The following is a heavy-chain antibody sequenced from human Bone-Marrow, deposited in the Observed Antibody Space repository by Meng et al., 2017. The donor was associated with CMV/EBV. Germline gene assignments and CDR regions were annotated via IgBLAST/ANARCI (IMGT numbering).Heavy chain of an antibody. V-gene: IGHV3-30*04. CDR1: GFTFSNYA. CDR3: ARDSGAGWYFDY. Sequence: GASLKISCAASGFTFSNYAMHWVRQAPGKGLEWVAMISYDGSNEYYTDSVKGRFTISRDNSKNTVFLQMNSLRAEDTAVYYCARDSGAGWYFDYWGQGTLVTVSS. CDR2: ISYDGSNE. J-gene: IGHJ4*02. D-gene: IGHD6-19*01.